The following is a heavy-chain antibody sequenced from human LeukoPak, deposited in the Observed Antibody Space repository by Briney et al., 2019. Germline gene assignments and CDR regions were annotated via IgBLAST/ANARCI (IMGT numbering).Heavy chain of an antibody. CDR1: GFTFSSYG. V-gene: IGHV3-33*01. J-gene: IGHJ2*01. Sequence: PGGSLRLSCAASGFTFSSYGMHWVRQAPGKGLEWVAVIWYDGSNKYYPSSVQGRFTISRDNSKNTLYLQVNSLRAEDTAVYYCARDRSMSGWYIDLWGRGTLVTVSS. D-gene: IGHD2/OR15-2a*01. CDR2: IWYDGSNK. CDR3: ARDRSMSGWYIDL.